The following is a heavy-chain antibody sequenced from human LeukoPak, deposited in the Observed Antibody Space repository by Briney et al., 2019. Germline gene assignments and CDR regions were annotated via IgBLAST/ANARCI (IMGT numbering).Heavy chain of an antibody. CDR3: AKDHDCSSTSCYSPEFDP. V-gene: IGHV3-23*01. J-gene: IGHJ5*02. CDR1: GFTFSSYA. D-gene: IGHD2-2*02. Sequence: GGSLRLSCAASGFTFSSYAMSGVRQAPGKGLEGVSAISGSGGSTYYADSVKGRFTISRDNTKNTLYLQMNSLRAEDTAVYYCAKDHDCSSTSCYSPEFDPWGQGTLVTVSS. CDR2: ISGSGGST.